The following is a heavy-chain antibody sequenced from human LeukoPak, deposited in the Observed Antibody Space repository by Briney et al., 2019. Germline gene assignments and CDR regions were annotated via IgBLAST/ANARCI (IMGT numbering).Heavy chain of an antibody. CDR3: ARVATPWFYYYDSSGYYYYFDY. V-gene: IGHV1-8*01. CDR2: MNPNSGNT. D-gene: IGHD3-22*01. J-gene: IGHJ4*02. CDR1: GYTFTSYD. Sequence: ASVKVSRTASGYTFTSYDINWVRQATGQGLEWMGWMNPNSGNTGYAQKFQGRVTMTRNTSISTAYMELSSLRSEDTAVYYCARVATPWFYYYDSSGYYYYFDYWGQGTLVTVSS.